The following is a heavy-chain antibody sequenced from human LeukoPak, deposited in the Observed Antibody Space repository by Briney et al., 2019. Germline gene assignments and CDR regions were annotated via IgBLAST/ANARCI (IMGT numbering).Heavy chain of an antibody. CDR3: ARQIIDYGDYRDFDY. CDR2: IYPGDSDT. J-gene: IGHJ4*02. CDR1: GYSLTSYW. Sequence: GESLKISCKGSGYSLTSYWIGWVRQMPGKGLEWMGIIYPGDSDTRYSPSFQGQVTISADKSISTAYLQWSSLKASDTAMYYCARQIIDYGDYRDFDYWGQGTLVTVSS. V-gene: IGHV5-51*01. D-gene: IGHD4-17*01.